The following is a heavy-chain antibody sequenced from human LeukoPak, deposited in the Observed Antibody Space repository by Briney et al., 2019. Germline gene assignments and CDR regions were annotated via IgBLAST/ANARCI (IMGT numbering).Heavy chain of an antibody. D-gene: IGHD2-2*01. CDR1: GGSISSTSYY. CDR3: ARQRDCSSKSCYGTYWFDP. Sequence: PSETLSLTCTVSGGSISSTSYYWAWIRQPPGKGLEWIATIYYSGSTYYNPSLRSRVTRSVDTSKNQFSLKLSSVTAADTAVYYCARQRDCSSKSCYGTYWFDPWGQGTLVIVSS. J-gene: IGHJ5*02. CDR2: IYYSGST. V-gene: IGHV4-39*01.